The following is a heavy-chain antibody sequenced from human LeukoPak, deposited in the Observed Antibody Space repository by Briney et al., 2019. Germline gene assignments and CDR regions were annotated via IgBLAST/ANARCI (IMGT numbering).Heavy chain of an antibody. V-gene: IGHV3-30*04. CDR1: GFTFSSYA. D-gene: IGHD3-3*01. Sequence: GGSLRLSCAASGFTFSSYAMSWVRQAPGKGLEWVGVISYDGSDEYYTDSVKGRFTISRDNSKNTVYLQMNSLRADDTAVYYCARDFTPEWFDIHWGQGTLVTVS. CDR3: ARDFTPEWFDIH. J-gene: IGHJ4*02. CDR2: ISYDGSDE.